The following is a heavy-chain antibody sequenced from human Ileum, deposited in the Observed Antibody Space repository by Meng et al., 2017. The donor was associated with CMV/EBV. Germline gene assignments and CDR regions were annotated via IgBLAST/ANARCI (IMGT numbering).Heavy chain of an antibody. CDR2: VYSSGST. Sequence: QLQSGESLPDLVHLSATLPLICIVSGCSISGYHWNLCRQSAGKGLEWIGRVYSSGSTNFNPSLKSRLTMSVDTSTNQVSLDLSSVTAADTAVYYCARSDYSGNYFALDYWGPGILVTVSS. CDR1: GCSISGYH. CDR3: ARSDYSGNYFALDY. V-gene: IGHV4-4*07. J-gene: IGHJ4*02. D-gene: IGHD1-26*01.